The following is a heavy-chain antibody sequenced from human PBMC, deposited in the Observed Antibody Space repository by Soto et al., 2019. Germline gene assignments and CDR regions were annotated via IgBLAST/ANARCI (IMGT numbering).Heavy chain of an antibody. Sequence: SQTLSLTCTVSGDSISAYSWSWVRQPPGKGLEWIGNIHYNGNTKYNPSLKSRVSMSVDTSKNQFSLRLISVTAADTAKYFCAREGNLGRWLQPLDFWGQGTLVTVSS. CDR3: AREGNLGRWLQPLDF. J-gene: IGHJ4*02. D-gene: IGHD5-12*01. CDR2: IHYNGNT. CDR1: GDSISAYS. V-gene: IGHV4-59*01.